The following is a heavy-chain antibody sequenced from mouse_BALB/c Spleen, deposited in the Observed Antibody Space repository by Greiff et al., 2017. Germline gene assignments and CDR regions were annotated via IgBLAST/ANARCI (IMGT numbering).Heavy chain of an antibody. V-gene: IGHV1S81*02. CDR1: GYTFTSYY. Sequence: VQLQQSGAELVKPGASVKLSCKASGYTFTSYYMYWVKQRPGQGLEWIGEINPSNGGTNFNEKFKSKATLTVDKSSSTAYMQLSSLTSEDSAVYYCALWAYAMDYWGQGTSVTVSS. CDR2: INPSNGGT. CDR3: ALWAYAMDY. D-gene: IGHD1-1*02. J-gene: IGHJ4*01.